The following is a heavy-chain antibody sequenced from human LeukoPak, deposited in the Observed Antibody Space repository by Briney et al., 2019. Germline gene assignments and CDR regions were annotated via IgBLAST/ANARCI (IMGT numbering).Heavy chain of an antibody. J-gene: IGHJ4*02. Sequence: PSETLSLTCAVYGGSFSGYYWSWIRQPPGKGLEWIGEINHSGSTNYNPSLKSRVTISVDTSKNQFSLKLSSVTAADTAVYYCARGLTTVTIAYYYWGQGTLVTVSS. CDR3: ARGLTTVTIAYYY. CDR1: GGSFSGYY. V-gene: IGHV4-34*01. D-gene: IGHD4-17*01. CDR2: INHSGST.